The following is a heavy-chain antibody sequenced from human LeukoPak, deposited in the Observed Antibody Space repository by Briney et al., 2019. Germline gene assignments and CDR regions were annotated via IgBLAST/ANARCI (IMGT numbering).Heavy chain of an antibody. V-gene: IGHV1-8*01. CDR3: ATSISGSYSFDY. CDR1: GYTFTSYD. J-gene: IGHJ4*02. Sequence: ASVKVSCKASGYTFTSYDINWVRQATGQGLEWMGWMNPNSGNTGYAQKFQGRVTMTEDTSTDTAYMELSSLRSEDTAVYYCATSISGSYSFDYWGQGTLVTVSS. D-gene: IGHD1-26*01. CDR2: MNPNSGNT.